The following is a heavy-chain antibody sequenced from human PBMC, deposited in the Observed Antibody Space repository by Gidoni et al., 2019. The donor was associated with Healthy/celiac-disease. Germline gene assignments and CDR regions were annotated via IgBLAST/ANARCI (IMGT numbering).Heavy chain of an antibody. Sequence: QVQLQQWGAGLLKPSETLSLTCAVYGGSFSGYYWSWIRQPPGKGLEWIGEINHSGSTNYNPSLKSRVTISVDTSKNQFSLKLSSVTAADTAVYYCARGSLLGIQLWSLPDFDYWGQGTLVTVSS. D-gene: IGHD5-18*01. CDR3: ARGSLLGIQLWSLPDFDY. J-gene: IGHJ4*02. CDR1: GGSFSGYY. V-gene: IGHV4-34*01. CDR2: INHSGST.